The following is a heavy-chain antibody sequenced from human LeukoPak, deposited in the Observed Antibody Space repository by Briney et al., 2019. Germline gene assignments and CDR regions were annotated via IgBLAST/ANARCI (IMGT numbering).Heavy chain of an antibody. D-gene: IGHD1-26*01. V-gene: IGHV1-69*05. Sequence: ASVKVSCKASGGTFSSYAISWVRQAPGQGLEWMGRIIPMFGTANYAQKFQGRVTITTDESTGTAYMELSSLRSEDTAVYYCARDFGGSWSYYWYFDYWGQGTLVTVSS. CDR2: IIPMFGTA. J-gene: IGHJ4*02. CDR1: GGTFSSYA. CDR3: ARDFGGSWSYYWYFDY.